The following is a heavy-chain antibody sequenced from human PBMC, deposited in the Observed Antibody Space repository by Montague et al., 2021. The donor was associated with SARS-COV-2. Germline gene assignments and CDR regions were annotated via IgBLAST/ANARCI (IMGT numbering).Heavy chain of an antibody. Sequence: SETLSLTCTVSGASITSRRYYWGWIRQPPGKGLEWIGSKHYSGTTSYNPSLKSRVTISVDTSKNQFSLKLSSVTAADTAVYYCATLPSSITIFGMVQGYYFDHWGQGTLVTVSS. CDR3: ATLPSSITIFGMVQGYYFDH. CDR1: GASITSRRYY. D-gene: IGHD3-3*01. CDR2: KHYSGTT. V-gene: IGHV4-39*01. J-gene: IGHJ4*02.